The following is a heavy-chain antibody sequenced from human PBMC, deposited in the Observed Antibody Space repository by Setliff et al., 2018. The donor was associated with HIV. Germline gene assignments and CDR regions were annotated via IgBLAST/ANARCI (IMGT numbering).Heavy chain of an antibody. Sequence: GASVKVSCKASGGTFSDHGITWVRQAPGQGLDWMGGIIPISGTSNYAQKFWGRLTITADESTRTAYMELSSLRSEDTALYYCSIDVIGGWLRPMPDYWGPGTLVTVSS. CDR1: GGTFSDHG. J-gene: IGHJ4*02. V-gene: IGHV1-69*13. CDR2: IIPISGTS. CDR3: SIDVIGGWLRPMPDY. D-gene: IGHD5-12*01.